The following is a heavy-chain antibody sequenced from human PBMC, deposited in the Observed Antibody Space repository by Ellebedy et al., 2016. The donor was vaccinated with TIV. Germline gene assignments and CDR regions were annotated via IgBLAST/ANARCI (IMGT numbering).Heavy chain of an antibody. CDR3: ARVKQLAARTNWFDT. CDR1: GFTLGSYW. Sequence: GGSLRLXXAASGFTLGSYWMTWVRQAPGKGLEWVANIKEDGNEQYYADSVKGRFTISRDTAQNFLFLHMNSLRVEDTAVYYCARVKQLAARTNWFDTWGQGTLVTVSS. D-gene: IGHD6-6*01. J-gene: IGHJ5*02. CDR2: IKEDGNEQ. V-gene: IGHV3-7*01.